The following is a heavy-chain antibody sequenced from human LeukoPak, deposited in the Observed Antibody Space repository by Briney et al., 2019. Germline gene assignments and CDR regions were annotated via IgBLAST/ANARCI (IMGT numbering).Heavy chain of an antibody. CDR3: AKDPGYCSGGSCYHYYFDY. CDR2: ISGSGGST. V-gene: IGHV3-23*01. CDR1: GFTFSSYG. Sequence: GGSLRLSCAASGFTFSSYGMSWVRQAPGKGLEWVSAISGSGGSTYYADSVKGRFTISRDNSKNTLYLQMNSLRAEDTAVYYCAKDPGYCSGGSCYHYYFDYWGQGTLVTVSS. J-gene: IGHJ4*02. D-gene: IGHD2-15*01.